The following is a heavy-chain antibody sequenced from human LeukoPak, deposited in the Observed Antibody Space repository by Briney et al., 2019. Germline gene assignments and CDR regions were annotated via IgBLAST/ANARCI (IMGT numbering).Heavy chain of an antibody. D-gene: IGHD2-2*01. CDR2: MYPNSGNT. V-gene: IGHV1-8*01. CDR1: GYTFTSYD. CDR3: ARAYSSSTSCYPPQDWCDH. J-gene: IGHJ5*02. Sequence: ASVKVSCKASGYTFTSYDINWVRQATGQGLEWMGWMYPNSGNTGYAQKFQGRVTMTRNTSISTAYMELSSMRSDDTAVYYCARAYSSSTSCYPPQDWCDHWGQGTLVTVSS.